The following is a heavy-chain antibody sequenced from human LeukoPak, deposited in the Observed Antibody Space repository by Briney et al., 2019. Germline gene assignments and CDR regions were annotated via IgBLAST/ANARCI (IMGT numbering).Heavy chain of an antibody. Sequence: PGRSLRLSCAASGFSFSNFAMDWVRQAPGKGLEWLAIISYDGSIKYYADSVEGRFNISRDNSKKTLYLQISSLRTEDTAVYYCAKANYGDTHFDSWGQGTLVTVSS. CDR2: ISYDGSIK. CDR1: GFSFSNFA. V-gene: IGHV3-30*18. CDR3: AKANYGDTHFDS. J-gene: IGHJ4*02. D-gene: IGHD4-17*01.